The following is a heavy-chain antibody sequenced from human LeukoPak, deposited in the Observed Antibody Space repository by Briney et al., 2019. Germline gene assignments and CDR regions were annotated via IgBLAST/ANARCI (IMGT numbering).Heavy chain of an antibody. J-gene: IGHJ4*02. D-gene: IGHD6-19*01. Sequence: PGGSLRLSCAASGFTFSSYSMNWVRQAPGKGLEWVSCISGSSSYIYSADSVKGRFTISRHNAKNSLYLQMNSLRAEATAVYYCARDRDNVAGTRGYFDYWGQGTLVTVSS. V-gene: IGHV3-21*01. CDR1: GFTFSSYS. CDR2: ISGSSSYI. CDR3: ARDRDNVAGTRGYFDY.